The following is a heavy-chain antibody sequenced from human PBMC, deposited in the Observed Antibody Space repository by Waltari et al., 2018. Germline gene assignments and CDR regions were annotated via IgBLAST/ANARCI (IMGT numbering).Heavy chain of an antibody. CDR2: ISGTGAST. CDR1: GLPFTTNA. V-gene: IGHV3-23*01. J-gene: IGHJ4*02. CDR3: VKNSGYTNSWRDL. Sequence: EEQLLESGGGKVKPGGSRRLSCEVSGLPFTTNAMSWVRQFPGKGLSWISSISGTGASTYYADSVKGRLTISRDNSKNKLYLQMDSLRTEDTAMYYCVKNSGYTNSWRDLWGQGTLVTVSS. D-gene: IGHD5-12*01.